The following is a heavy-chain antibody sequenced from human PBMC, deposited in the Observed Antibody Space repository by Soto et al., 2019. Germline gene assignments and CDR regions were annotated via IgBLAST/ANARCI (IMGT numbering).Heavy chain of an antibody. V-gene: IGHV3-73*02. Sequence: EVQLVEAGGGLVQPGGSLKLSCAASGFTFSDIAMHWVRQASGKGLEWVGRIDRKTYNYATTYGASVKGRFTISRDDSTNMVYLQMNSLKTEDTAVYYCIKYSGRPSTPEAWGQGTLVTVSS. CDR2: IDRKTYNYAT. D-gene: IGHD1-26*01. CDR3: IKYSGRPSTPEA. CDR1: GFTFSDIA. J-gene: IGHJ5*02.